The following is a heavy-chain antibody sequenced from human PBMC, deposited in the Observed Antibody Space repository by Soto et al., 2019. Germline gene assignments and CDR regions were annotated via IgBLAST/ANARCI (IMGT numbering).Heavy chain of an antibody. D-gene: IGHD3-16*01. CDR3: ARTVGAAYYFDF. V-gene: IGHV4-4*07. Sequence: QVQLQESGPGLVKPSETLSLTCNVSGDSMSKYYWSWVRQPAGKGLEWIGRIWTSGSTNYNPSLKSRVTMSRDTSNKHFSLDLKSVPAADTAVYYCARTVGAAYYFDFWGQGVLVTVS. CDR2: IWTSGST. CDR1: GDSMSKYY. J-gene: IGHJ4*02.